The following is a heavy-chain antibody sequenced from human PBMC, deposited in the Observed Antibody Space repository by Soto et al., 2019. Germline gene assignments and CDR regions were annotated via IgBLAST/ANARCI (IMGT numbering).Heavy chain of an antibody. CDR2: ISSSSSYI. CDR3: ARPEYSSSSYGMDV. D-gene: IGHD6-6*01. CDR1: GFTFSSYS. V-gene: IGHV3-21*01. J-gene: IGHJ6*02. Sequence: GGSLRLSCAASGFTFSSYSMNWVRQATGKGLEWVSSISSSSSYIYYADSVKGRFTISRDNAKNSLYLQMNSLRDEDTAVYYCARPEYSSSSYGMDVWGQGTTVTVSS.